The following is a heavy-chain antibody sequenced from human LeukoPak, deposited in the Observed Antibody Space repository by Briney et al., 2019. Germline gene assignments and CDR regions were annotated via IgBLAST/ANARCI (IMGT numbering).Heavy chain of an antibody. CDR2: ISSSSSYI. CDR1: GFTFSSYS. Sequence: GGPLRLSCAASGFTFSSYSMNWVRQAPGKGLEWVSSISSSSSYIYYADSVKGRFTISRDNAKNSLYLQMNSLRAEDTAVYYCARVAQQLVQSDAFDIWGQGTMVTVSS. J-gene: IGHJ3*02. V-gene: IGHV3-21*01. CDR3: ARVAQQLVQSDAFDI. D-gene: IGHD6-13*01.